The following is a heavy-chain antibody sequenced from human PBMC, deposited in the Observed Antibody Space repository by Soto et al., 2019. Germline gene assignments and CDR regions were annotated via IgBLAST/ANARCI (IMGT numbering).Heavy chain of an antibody. CDR2: ISYDGSNK. V-gene: IGHV3-30*18. J-gene: IGHJ6*02. CDR1: GFTFSSYG. D-gene: IGHD4-4*01. CDR3: ANDGAGYSNYYYYGMDV. Sequence: QVQLVESGGGVVQPGRSLRLSCAASGFTFSSYGMHWVRQAPGKGLEWVAVISYDGSNKYYADSVKGRFTISRDNSKNTLYLQMNSLRAEDTAVYYCANDGAGYSNYYYYGMDVWGQGTTVTVSS.